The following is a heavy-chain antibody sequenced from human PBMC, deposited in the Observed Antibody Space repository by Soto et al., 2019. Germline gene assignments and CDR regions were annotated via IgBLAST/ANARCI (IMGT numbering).Heavy chain of an antibody. V-gene: IGHV5-10-1*01. D-gene: IGHD1-7*01. Sequence: GESLKISCQASGYTLTNYYIAWVRQVPGKGLEWMGRIDPSDSYIKYSPSFEGHVTMSVDKSISTAFLQWSRLEASDTAMYFCAIPLARTTPFDYWGQGSLVTVS. CDR2: IDPSDSYI. CDR1: GYTLTNYY. CDR3: AIPLARTTPFDY. J-gene: IGHJ4*02.